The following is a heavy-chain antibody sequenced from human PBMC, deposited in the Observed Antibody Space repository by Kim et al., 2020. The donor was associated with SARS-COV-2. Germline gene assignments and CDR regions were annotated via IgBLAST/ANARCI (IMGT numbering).Heavy chain of an antibody. Sequence: ASVKVSCKASGYTFTSYGISWVRQAPGQGLEWMGWISAYNGNTNYAQKLQGRVTMTTDTSTSTAYMELRSLRSDDTAVYYCAREGVRSGSYYPDYYYYGMDGWGQGTTVPVSS. CDR1: GYTFTSYG. V-gene: IGHV1-18*01. D-gene: IGHD1-26*01. CDR2: ISAYNGNT. J-gene: IGHJ6*02. CDR3: AREGVRSGSYYPDYYYYGMDG.